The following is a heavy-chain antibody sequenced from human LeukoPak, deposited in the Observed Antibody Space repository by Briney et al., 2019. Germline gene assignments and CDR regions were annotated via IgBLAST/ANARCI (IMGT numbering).Heavy chain of an antibody. CDR2: INPNSGGT. Sequence: ASVKVSCKASGYTFTGYYMHWVRQAPGQGLEWMGWINPNSGGTNYAQKFQGWVTMTRDTSISTAYMELSRLRSDDTAVYYCARDTGALWFGEPNWFDPWGRGTLVTVSS. D-gene: IGHD3-10*01. CDR3: ARDTGALWFGEPNWFDP. V-gene: IGHV1-2*04. J-gene: IGHJ5*02. CDR1: GYTFTGYY.